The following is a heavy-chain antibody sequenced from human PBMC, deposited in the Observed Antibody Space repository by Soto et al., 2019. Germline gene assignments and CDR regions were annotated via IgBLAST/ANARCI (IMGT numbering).Heavy chain of an antibody. J-gene: IGHJ4*02. V-gene: IGHV3-30-3*01. CDR2: ISFDGNNI. CDR3: ARVGSSTSWCVTQFDN. CDR1: GFNFSFYA. Sequence: GGSLRLSCASSGFNFSFYAMRWVRQTPGKGLEWVAVISFDGNNIYYADSVRGRFIISRDSSSSMLYLQMNNLKPEDSAIYYCARVGSSTSWCVTQFDNCRQGTLVTVSS. D-gene: IGHD2-2*01.